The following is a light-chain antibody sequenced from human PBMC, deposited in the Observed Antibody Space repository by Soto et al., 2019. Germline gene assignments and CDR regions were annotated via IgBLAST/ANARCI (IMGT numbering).Light chain of an antibody. J-gene: IGKJ3*01. CDR1: QSVGRN. Sequence: EIVVTQSPGILSVSPGDRATLSCRARQSVGRNLAWYQQNPGQAPTLLIYAASTRATGLPARFSGSGSGTDFTLTISSLQSEDFAVYYCQEYSKWPLFTFGPGTRVDIK. CDR2: AAS. CDR3: QEYSKWPLFT. V-gene: IGKV3-15*01.